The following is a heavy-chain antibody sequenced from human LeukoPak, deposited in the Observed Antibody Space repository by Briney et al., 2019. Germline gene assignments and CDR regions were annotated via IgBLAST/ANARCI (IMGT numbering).Heavy chain of an antibody. D-gene: IGHD3-10*01. CDR3: ASSGGPRGPMDV. V-gene: IGHV3-53*01. CDR2: IYSGGST. CDR1: GGSISSGGYY. Sequence: PSETLSLTCTVSGGSISSGGYYWSWVRQAPGKGLEWVSVIYSGGSTYYADSVKDRFTISRDNSKNTLYLQMNSLRAEDTAVYYCASSGGPRGPMDVWGKGTTVTVSS. J-gene: IGHJ6*03.